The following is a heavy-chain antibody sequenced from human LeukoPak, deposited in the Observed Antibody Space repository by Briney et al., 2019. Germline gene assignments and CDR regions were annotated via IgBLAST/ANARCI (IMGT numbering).Heavy chain of an antibody. J-gene: IGHJ6*02. D-gene: IGHD1-1*01. CDR1: GFTFSSYS. CDR3: AKDIGGYNWIYYYYYGMDV. CDR2: ISSSSSYI. Sequence: GGSLRLSCAASGFTFSSYSMNWVRQAPGKGLEWVSSISSSSSYIYYADSVKGRFTISRDNAKNSLYLQMNSLRTEDTALYYCAKDIGGYNWIYYYYYGMDVWGQGTTVTVSS. V-gene: IGHV3-21*04.